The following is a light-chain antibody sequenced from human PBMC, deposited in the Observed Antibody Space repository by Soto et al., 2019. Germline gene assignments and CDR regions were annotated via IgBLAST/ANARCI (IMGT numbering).Light chain of an antibody. CDR1: SSDVGGYKY. CDR2: EVS. Sequence: QSALTQPASVSGAPGQSITISCTGSSSDVGGYKYVSWYQQHPGKAPKLIIFEVSNRPSGVSNRFSGSKSGNTASLTISGLQAEDEADYYCSSYASSIFFGGGTKLTVL. CDR3: SSYASSIF. J-gene: IGLJ2*01. V-gene: IGLV2-14*01.